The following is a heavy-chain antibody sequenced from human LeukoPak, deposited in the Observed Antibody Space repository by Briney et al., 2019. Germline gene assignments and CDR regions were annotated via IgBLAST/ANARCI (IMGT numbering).Heavy chain of an antibody. V-gene: IGHV5-51*01. J-gene: IGHJ4*02. CDR3: ARSPRAESIGQWLAHY. CDR2: IYPGDSDT. Sequence: GESLKISCKGSGYSLTSYWIGWVRQMPGKGLEWMGIIYPGDSDTRYSPSFQGQVTISADKSISTAYLQWSSLKASDTAMYYCARSPRAESIGQWLAHYWGQGTLVTVSS. D-gene: IGHD6-19*01. CDR1: GYSLTSYW.